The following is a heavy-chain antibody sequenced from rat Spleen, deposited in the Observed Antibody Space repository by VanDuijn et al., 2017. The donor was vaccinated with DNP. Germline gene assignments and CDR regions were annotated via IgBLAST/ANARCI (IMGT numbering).Heavy chain of an antibody. CDR2: IQSGGST. V-gene: IGHV2S1*01. CDR3: SRDRDSTGIRTWYFDF. CDR1: GFSLTSFG. Sequence: QVQLKESGPGLVQSSQTLSLTCTVSGFSLTSFGVSWVRQPPGKGLEWMGIIQSGGSTDYNSTLKSRLSINRDTSKSQVFLKMNSLQTEDTAIYFCSRDRDSTGIRTWYFDFWGPGTMVTVSS. J-gene: IGHJ1*01. D-gene: IGHD1-4*01.